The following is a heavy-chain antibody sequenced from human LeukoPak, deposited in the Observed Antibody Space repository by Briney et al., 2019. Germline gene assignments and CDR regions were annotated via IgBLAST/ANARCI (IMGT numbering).Heavy chain of an antibody. J-gene: IGHJ4*02. CDR3: ARVGGTTVTRYYFDY. D-gene: IGHD4-17*01. CDR2: INPSGGST. V-gene: IGHV1-46*01. CDR1: GYTFTSYY. Sequence: GASVKVSCKASGYTFTSYYMHWVRQAPGQGLEWMGIINPSGGSTSYAQKFQGRVTMTRDTSTSTVYMELSSLRSEDTAVYYCARVGGTTVTRYYFDYWGQGTLVTVSS.